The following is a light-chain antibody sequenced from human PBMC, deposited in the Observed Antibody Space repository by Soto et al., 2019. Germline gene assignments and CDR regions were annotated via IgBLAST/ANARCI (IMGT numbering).Light chain of an antibody. J-gene: IGLJ2*01. V-gene: IGLV2-23*02. CDR2: AVT. CDR3: CSYSGPSTYVV. Sequence: QSVLTQPASVSGSPGQSITISCTGTSSDVGTYELVSWYQQHPGKAPKLGISAVTKRPSGVSDRFSGSKSGNTASLTSSGLQTEDEADYYCCSYSGPSTYVVFGGGTKLTVL. CDR1: SSDVGTYEL.